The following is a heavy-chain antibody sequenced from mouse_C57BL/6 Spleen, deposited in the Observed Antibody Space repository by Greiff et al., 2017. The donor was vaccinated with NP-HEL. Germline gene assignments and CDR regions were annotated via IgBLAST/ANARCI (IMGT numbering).Heavy chain of an antibody. CDR2: ISYDGSN. J-gene: IGHJ4*01. V-gene: IGHV3-6*01. Sequence: EVQLQESGPGLVKPSQSLSLTCSVTGYSITSGYYWNWIRQFPGNKLEWMGYISYDGSNNYNPSLKNRISITRDTSTNQFFLKLNSVTTEDTATYYCARGGLLRYYAMDYWGQGTSVTVSS. CDR3: ARGGLLRYYAMDY. CDR1: GYSITSGYY. D-gene: IGHD1-1*01.